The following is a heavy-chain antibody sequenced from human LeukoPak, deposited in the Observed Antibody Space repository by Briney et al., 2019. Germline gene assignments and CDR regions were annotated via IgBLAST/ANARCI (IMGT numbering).Heavy chain of an antibody. D-gene: IGHD3/OR15-3a*01. CDR2: ISSSSSYI. CDR1: GFTFSSYS. Sequence: GGSLRLSCAASGFTFSSYSMNWVRQAPGKGLEWVSYISSSSSYIFYADSVKGRFTISRDNTKNSLYLQMNSLRAEDTTVYYCARDKRDFDYYMDVWGKGTTVTISS. CDR3: ARDKRDFDYYMDV. J-gene: IGHJ6*03. V-gene: IGHV3-21*01.